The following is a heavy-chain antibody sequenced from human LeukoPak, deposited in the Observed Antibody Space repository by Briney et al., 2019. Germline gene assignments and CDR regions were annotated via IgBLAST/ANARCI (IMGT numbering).Heavy chain of an antibody. V-gene: IGHV1-69*04. CDR1: GYTFTGYY. D-gene: IGHD5-24*01. CDR2: IIPILGIA. J-gene: IGHJ4*02. Sequence: SVKVSCKASGYTFTGYYMHWVRQAPGQGLEWMGRIIPILGIANYAQKFQGRVAITADKSTSTAYMELSSLRSEDTAVYYCARDALEMATIPSDYWGQGTLVTVSS. CDR3: ARDALEMATIPSDY.